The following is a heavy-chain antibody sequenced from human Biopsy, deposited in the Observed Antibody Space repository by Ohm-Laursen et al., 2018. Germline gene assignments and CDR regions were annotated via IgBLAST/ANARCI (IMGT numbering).Heavy chain of an antibody. J-gene: IGHJ6*02. Sequence: SLRLSCAASEFTFSGYSMNWVRQAPGRGLEWVSYINVYSNKKYYADSVKGRFTVSRDNDKNSPYLQMNSLRAEDTAVYHCARSPGRDRMDVWGQGTTVIVSS. CDR1: EFTFSGYS. CDR3: ARSPGRDRMDV. D-gene: IGHD1-14*01. V-gene: IGHV3-48*04. CDR2: INVYSNKK.